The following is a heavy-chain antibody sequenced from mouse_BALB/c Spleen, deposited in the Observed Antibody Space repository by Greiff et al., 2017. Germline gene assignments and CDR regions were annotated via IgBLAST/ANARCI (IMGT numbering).Heavy chain of an antibody. CDR2: INPSSGYT. J-gene: IGHJ3*01. D-gene: IGHD2-3*01. CDR1: GYTFTSYT. Sequence: QVQLKQSAAELARPGASVKMSCKASGYTFTSYTMHWVKQRPGQGLEWIGYINPSSGYTEYNQKFKDKTTLTADKSSSTAYMQLSSLTSEDSAVYYCATAYDGYYGFAYWGQGTLVTVSA. CDR3: ATAYDGYYGFAY. V-gene: IGHV1-4*02.